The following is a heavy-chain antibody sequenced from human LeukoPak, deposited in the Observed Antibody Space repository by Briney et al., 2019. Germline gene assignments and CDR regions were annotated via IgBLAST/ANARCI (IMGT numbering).Heavy chain of an antibody. D-gene: IGHD3-16*02. CDR1: GFTFSSYA. V-gene: IGHV3-23*01. CDR2: ISGSGGST. Sequence: GGSLRLSCAASGFTFSSYAMSWVRQAPGKGLEWVSAISGSGGSTYYADSVKGRFTISRDNSKNTLYLQMNSLRAEDTAVYYCAKDRDDYVWGSYRSSIDYWGQGTPVTVSS. CDR3: AKDRDDYVWGSYRSSIDY. J-gene: IGHJ4*02.